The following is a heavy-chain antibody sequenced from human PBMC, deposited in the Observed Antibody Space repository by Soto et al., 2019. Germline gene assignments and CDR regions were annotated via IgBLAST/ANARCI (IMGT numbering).Heavy chain of an antibody. CDR1: GYTLTELS. CDR3: ATDVTGNTGYYYGMDV. D-gene: IGHD1-7*01. Sequence: QVQLVQCGAEVKKPGASVKVSCKVSGYTLTELSMHWVRQAPGKGLEWMGGFDPEDGETIYAQKFQGRVTMTEDTSTDTAYMELSRLRSEDTAVYYCATDVTGNTGYYYGMDVWGQGTTVTVSS. CDR2: FDPEDGET. V-gene: IGHV1-24*01. J-gene: IGHJ6*02.